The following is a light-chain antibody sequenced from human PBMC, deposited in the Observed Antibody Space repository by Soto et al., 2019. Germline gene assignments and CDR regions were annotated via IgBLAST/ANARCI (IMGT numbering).Light chain of an antibody. CDR2: DTS. CDR1: QSVSSY. CDR3: QQRSSWPPT. Sequence: EIVLTQSPATLSLSPGARAPLSCRASQSVSSYLAWYQQRPGQAPRLLIYDTSNRVTGIPARFSGSGSGTDFTLTVSSLEPEDFAVYYCQQRSSWPPTFGQGTKVDIK. J-gene: IGKJ1*01. V-gene: IGKV3-11*01.